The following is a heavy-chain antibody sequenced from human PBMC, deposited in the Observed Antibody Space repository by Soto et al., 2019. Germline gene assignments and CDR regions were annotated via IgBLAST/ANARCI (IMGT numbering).Heavy chain of an antibody. D-gene: IGHD5-18*01. CDR1: GGSINNYY. CDR3: ARDYDVNTALNYWYFDL. Sequence: QVQLQESGPGLVTASETLTLTCTISGGSINNYYWTWVRQPPGKGLEWIGRIYPSGRAHYNPSLQSRVPLSVDVSKNQFSLRVNSVTATDTAIYFCARDYDVNTALNYWYFDLWGRGTLVTVSS. V-gene: IGHV4-4*07. CDR2: IYPSGRA. J-gene: IGHJ2*01.